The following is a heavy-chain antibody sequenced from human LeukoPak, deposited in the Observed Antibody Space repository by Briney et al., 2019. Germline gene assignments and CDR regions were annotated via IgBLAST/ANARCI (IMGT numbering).Heavy chain of an antibody. CDR1: GASISSCY. CDR2: MYNSATT. D-gene: IGHD3-22*01. V-gene: IGHV4-59*01. J-gene: IGHJ2*01. Sequence: SETLSLTCTVSGASISSCYWSWIRQPPGKGLEWIGYMYNSATTNYNPSLKSRVTISVDTSKNQFSLKLSSVTAADTAVYYCARAPHSYDSGTYSVQQYFDLWGRGTLVTVSS. CDR3: ARAPHSYDSGTYSVQQYFDL.